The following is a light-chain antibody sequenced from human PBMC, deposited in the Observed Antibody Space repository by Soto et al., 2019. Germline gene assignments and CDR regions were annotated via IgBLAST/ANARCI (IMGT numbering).Light chain of an antibody. CDR1: QGIRDA. Sequence: DIQITQSPSSLSSSVGDRVAITCLSSQGIRDALGWYQQKPGKVPKRLIYSASSLQNWVPSRFSGSGSETVFTLTISSLQTEDFATYFCLQHSDYPFTFGQGTKVDIK. CDR2: SAS. J-gene: IGKJ2*01. CDR3: LQHSDYPFT. V-gene: IGKV1-17*01.